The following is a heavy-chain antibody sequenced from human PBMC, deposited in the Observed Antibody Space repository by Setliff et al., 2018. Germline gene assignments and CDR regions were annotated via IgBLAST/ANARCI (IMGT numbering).Heavy chain of an antibody. D-gene: IGHD2-2*01. CDR1: GFTFSGHW. J-gene: IGHJ4*02. Sequence: GSLRLSCVASGFTFSGHWMAWVRQAPGKGLEWVANINQDGGVKHYADFVKGRFTISRDNARTSMYMQMNSLRGDDTAGYYCARSETCHSTHCSPYDYWGQGTPVTVSS. V-gene: IGHV3-7*03. CDR2: INQDGGVK. CDR3: ARSETCHSTHCSPYDY.